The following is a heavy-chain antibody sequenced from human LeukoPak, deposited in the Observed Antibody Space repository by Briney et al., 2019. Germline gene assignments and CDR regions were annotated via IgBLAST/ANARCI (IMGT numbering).Heavy chain of an antibody. CDR3: AKDQRPGRTGLSPVDY. J-gene: IGHJ4*02. CDR2: IRYDGSNK. Sequence: PGGSLRLSCAASGFTFSSYGMHWVRQAPGKGLEWVAFIRYDGSNKYYADSVKGRFTISRDNSKNTLYLQMNSLRAEDTAVYYCAKDQRPGRTGLSPVDYWGQGTLVTVSS. CDR1: GFTFSSYG. D-gene: IGHD6-25*01. V-gene: IGHV3-30*02.